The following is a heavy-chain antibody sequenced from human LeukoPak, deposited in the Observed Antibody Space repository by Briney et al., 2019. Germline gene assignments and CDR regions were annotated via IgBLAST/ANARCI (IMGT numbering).Heavy chain of an antibody. D-gene: IGHD3-3*01. V-gene: IGHV4-59*01. CDR3: ARYNYDFWSGYSKWFDP. J-gene: IGHJ5*02. Sequence: HSETLCRTCTVSGWSISSSYWSWIGQPPGKGLEWIGYIYYSGSTNYNPSLKSRVTISVDTSKNQFSLKLSSVTAADTAVYYCARYNYDFWSGYSKWFDPWGQGTLVTVSS. CDR1: GWSISSSY. CDR2: IYYSGST.